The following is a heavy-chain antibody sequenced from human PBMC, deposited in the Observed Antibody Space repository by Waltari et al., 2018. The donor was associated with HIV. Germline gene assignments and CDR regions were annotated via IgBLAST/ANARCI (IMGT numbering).Heavy chain of an antibody. Sequence: EVQLLESGGGLVQPGGSLRLSCAASGFTFSSFALSWVRQAPGKGLEWVSVISGSGGSTNYADSVKGRFTISRDNSKNTLDLQMNSLRAEDTAVYYCAKGMAVAATTDAFDIWGQGTMVTVSS. CDR3: AKGMAVAATTDAFDI. J-gene: IGHJ3*02. CDR2: ISGSGGST. V-gene: IGHV3-23*01. CDR1: GFTFSSFA. D-gene: IGHD6-19*01.